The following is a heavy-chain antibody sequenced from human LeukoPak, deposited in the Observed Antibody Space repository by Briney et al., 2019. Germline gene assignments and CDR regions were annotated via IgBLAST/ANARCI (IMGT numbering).Heavy chain of an antibody. V-gene: IGHV3-23*01. CDR2: ISGRGETT. Sequence: PGGSLRLSCAASGFTFRGCAMSWVRQGPGKGLEWVAGISGRGETTFYADSVKGRFTISRDNSNDTLFLQVKSLRAEDTAVYYCAKDVIRGEISYFESWGQGTLVAVSS. J-gene: IGHJ4*02. CDR3: AKDVIRGEISYFES. CDR1: GFTFRGCA. D-gene: IGHD3-10*01.